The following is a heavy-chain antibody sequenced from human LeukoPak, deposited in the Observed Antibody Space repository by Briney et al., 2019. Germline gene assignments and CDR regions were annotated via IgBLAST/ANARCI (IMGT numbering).Heavy chain of an antibody. Sequence: ASVKVSCKASGYTFTSYGISWVRQAPGQGLEWMGWISAYNGNTNYAQKLQGRVTMTTDTSTSTAYMELRSLRSDDTAVYYCARVRDIYSSSPTSYYYYYMDVWGKGTTVTISS. D-gene: IGHD6-13*01. CDR1: GYTFTSYG. CDR2: ISAYNGNT. V-gene: IGHV1-18*01. J-gene: IGHJ6*03. CDR3: ARVRDIYSSSPTSYYYYYMDV.